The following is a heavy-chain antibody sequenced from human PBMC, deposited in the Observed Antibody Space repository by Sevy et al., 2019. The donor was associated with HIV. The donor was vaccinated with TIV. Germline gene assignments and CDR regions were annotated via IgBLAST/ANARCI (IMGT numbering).Heavy chain of an antibody. CDR1: GGTFSSYA. CDR2: IIPIFGTA. J-gene: IGHJ6*02. V-gene: IGHV1-69*13. D-gene: IGHD2-2*01. CDR3: ASRGGYCSSTSCYYYGMDV. Sequence: ASVKVSCKASGGTFSSYAISWVRQAPGQGLEWMGGIIPIFGTANYAQKFQGRVTITADESTSTAYMELSSLRSEDTAVYYCASRGGYCSSTSCYYYGMDVWGQGTTVTVSS.